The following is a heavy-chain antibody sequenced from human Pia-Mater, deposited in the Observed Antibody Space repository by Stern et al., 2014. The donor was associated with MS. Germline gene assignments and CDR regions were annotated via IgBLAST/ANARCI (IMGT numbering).Heavy chain of an antibody. CDR2: IYPGDPDI. J-gene: IGHJ4*02. D-gene: IGHD2-21*01. V-gene: IGHV5-51*03. CDR3: ARWSVACDY. Sequence: EVQLVESGAEMKKPGESLKISCKTSGYNFIHYWIAWVRQVPGKGLEWIGMIYPGDPDIRQRPSFQGHVTISADKSKTNAYLQGNSLKGSDSGVYYCARWSVACDYWGQGALITVSS. CDR1: GYNFIHYW.